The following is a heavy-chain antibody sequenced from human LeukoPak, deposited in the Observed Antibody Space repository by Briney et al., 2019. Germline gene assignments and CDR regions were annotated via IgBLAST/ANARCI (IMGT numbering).Heavy chain of an antibody. CDR3: ARGTLYRGWSYYLDF. CDR1: GDSISLSSYY. Sequence: SETLSLTCSVSGDSISLSSYYWGWIRQPPGKALERIGSVYYSGTTSYNPSLKSRVTISVDMSKNHFSLRLRSVTAADTAMYYCARGTLYRGWSYYLDFWGQGSQVTVSS. CDR2: VYYSGTT. D-gene: IGHD6-19*01. J-gene: IGHJ4*02. V-gene: IGHV4-39*07.